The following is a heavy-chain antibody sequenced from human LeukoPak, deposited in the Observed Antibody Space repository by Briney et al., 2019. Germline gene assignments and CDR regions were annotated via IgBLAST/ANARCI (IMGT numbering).Heavy chain of an antibody. Sequence: GGSLRLSCAASGFTFSSYAMHWVRQGPGKGLEWVAVISYDGSNKYYADSVKGRFTISRDNSKNTLYLQMNSLRAEDTAVYYCANGGTYSSGPWGQGTLVTVSS. V-gene: IGHV3-30-3*01. CDR1: GFTFSSYA. CDR2: ISYDGSNK. J-gene: IGHJ5*02. CDR3: ANGGTYSSGP. D-gene: IGHD3-22*01.